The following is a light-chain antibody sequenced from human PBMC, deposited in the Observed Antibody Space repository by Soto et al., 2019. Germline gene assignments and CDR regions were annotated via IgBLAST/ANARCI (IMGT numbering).Light chain of an antibody. J-gene: IGLJ2*01. CDR2: EVS. CDR3: TSYAGSNIWV. CDR1: SSDVGGYNY. V-gene: IGLV2-8*01. Sequence: QSALTQPPSASGSPGQSVTISCTGTSSDVGGYNYVSWFQQHPGKAPKLMIDEVSKRPSGVPDRFSGSKSGHTASLTVSGLQAEDEADYYCTSYAGSNIWVFGGGTQLTVL.